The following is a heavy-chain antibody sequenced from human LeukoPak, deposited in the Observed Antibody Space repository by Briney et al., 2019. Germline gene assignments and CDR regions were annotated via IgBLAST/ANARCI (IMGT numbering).Heavy chain of an antibody. CDR1: GGSISSSRYY. Sequence: PSETLSLTCTVSGGSISSSRYYWGWIRQPPGKGLEWIGSIYYSGNTYYNPSLKSRVTISVDTSKNQFSLKLSSVTAADTAVYYCARVDIVVVPSANFDYWGQGTLVTVSS. CDR2: IYYSGNT. V-gene: IGHV4-39*01. J-gene: IGHJ4*02. CDR3: ARVDIVVVPSANFDY. D-gene: IGHD2-2*01.